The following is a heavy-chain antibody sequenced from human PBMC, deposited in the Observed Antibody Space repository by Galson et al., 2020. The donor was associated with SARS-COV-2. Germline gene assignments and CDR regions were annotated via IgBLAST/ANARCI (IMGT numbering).Heavy chain of an antibody. CDR2: IWYDGSNK. CDR1: GFTFSSYG. J-gene: IGHJ6*02. CDR3: AADLGDYVNCYYGMDV. Sequence: TGGSLRLSCAASGFTFSSYGMHWVRQAPGKGLEWVAVIWYDGSNKYYADSVKGRFTISRDNSKNTLYLQMNSLRAEDTAVYYCAADLGDYVNCYYGMDVWGQGTTVTVSS. D-gene: IGHD4-17*01. V-gene: IGHV3-33*01.